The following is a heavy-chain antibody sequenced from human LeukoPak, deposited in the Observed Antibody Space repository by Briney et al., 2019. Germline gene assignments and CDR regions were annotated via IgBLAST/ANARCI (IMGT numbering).Heavy chain of an antibody. CDR2: ISSSSSYI. V-gene: IGHV3-21*01. J-gene: IGHJ5*02. CDR1: GFTFSSYS. Sequence: GGSLRLSCAASGFTFSSYSMNWVRQAPGKGLEWVSSISSSSSYIYYADSVKGRFTISRDNAKNSLYLQMNSLRAEDTAVYYYARDDYSNYGWFDPWGQGTLVTVSS. D-gene: IGHD4-4*01. CDR3: ARDDYSNYGWFDP.